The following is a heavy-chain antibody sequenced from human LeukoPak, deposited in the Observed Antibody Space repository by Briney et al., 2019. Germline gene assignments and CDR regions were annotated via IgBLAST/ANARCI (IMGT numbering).Heavy chain of an antibody. CDR3: ARDEAAAEPYFDY. V-gene: IGHV3-21*01. CDR1: GFTFSSYS. Sequence: GGSLRLSCAASGFTFSSYSMNWDRQAPGKGLEWVSSISSSSSYIYYADSVKGRFTISRDNAKNSLYLQMNSLRAEDTAVYYCARDEAAAEPYFDYWGQGTLVTVSS. CDR2: ISSSSSYI. D-gene: IGHD6-25*01. J-gene: IGHJ4*02.